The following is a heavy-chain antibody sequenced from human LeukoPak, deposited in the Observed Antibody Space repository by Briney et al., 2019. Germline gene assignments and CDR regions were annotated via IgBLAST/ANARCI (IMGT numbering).Heavy chain of an antibody. CDR3: ARRDSDWYYFGY. D-gene: IGHD2-21*01. Sequence: GESLEISCQGSGSPFTSYWIGWVRQLPGKGLEWMGIIYPGDSDTRYSPSFQGQVTISADKSINTAYLQWSSLKASDTAMYYCARRDSDWYYFGYWGQGSLVTVSS. CDR2: IYPGDSDT. CDR1: GSPFTSYW. J-gene: IGHJ4*02. V-gene: IGHV5-51*01.